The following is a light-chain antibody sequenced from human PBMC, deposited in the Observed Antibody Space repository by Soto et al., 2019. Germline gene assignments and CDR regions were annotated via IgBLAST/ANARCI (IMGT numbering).Light chain of an antibody. CDR2: KDT. CDR1: ALPKQY. J-gene: IGLJ1*01. CDR3: QTADSSGNYV. Sequence: SYEXTQPPSVSVXXXXTAXXXXXGXALPKQYSYWYQQRPGQAPVVIIYKDTERPSGIPERFSASTSGTAVTLTISGVQAEDEADYYCQTADSSGNYVFGPGTKLTVL. V-gene: IGLV3-25*03.